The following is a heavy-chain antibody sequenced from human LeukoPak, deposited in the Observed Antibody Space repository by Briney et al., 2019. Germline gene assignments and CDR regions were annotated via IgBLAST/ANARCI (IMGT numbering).Heavy chain of an antibody. CDR2: IYYTGST. D-gene: IGHD4-23*01. CDR1: GGSISSYY. J-gene: IGHJ3*02. V-gene: IGHV4-59*01. Sequence: SETLSLTCTVSGGSISSYYWSWIRQPPGKGLEWIGYIYYTGSTNYNPSLKSRVTISVLTSKNRFSLKLSSVTAADTAVYYCATLTGGDDAFDIWGQGTMVTVSS. CDR3: ATLTGGDDAFDI.